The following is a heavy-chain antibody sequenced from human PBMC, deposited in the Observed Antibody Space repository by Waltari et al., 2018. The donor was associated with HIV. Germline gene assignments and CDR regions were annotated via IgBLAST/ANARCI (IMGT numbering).Heavy chain of an antibody. D-gene: IGHD3-10*01. CDR1: GFTFSSYA. V-gene: IGHV3-30-3*01. CDR2: ISYDGSNI. J-gene: IGHJ6*02. CDR3: ARAGGTYYYGSGSQYGGGNNYGMDV. Sequence: ESGGGVVQPGRALRLSCTGSGFTFSSYAMHWVRQAPGKGLEWVAVISYDGSNIYYADSVKGRFTISRDNSKNTLYLQMNSLRVEDTAVYSCARAGGTYYYGSGSQYGGGNNYGMDVWGQGTTVTVSS.